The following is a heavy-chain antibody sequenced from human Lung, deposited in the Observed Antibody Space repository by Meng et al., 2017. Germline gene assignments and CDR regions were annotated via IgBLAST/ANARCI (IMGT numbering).Heavy chain of an antibody. CDR1: GGPISSGLYY. J-gene: IGHJ4*02. V-gene: IGHV4-39*07. CDR2: ISYGGNT. Sequence: QPQLHESGQGLVKPWETLSLPCTVSGGPISSGLYYWGWIRQPPGKGLEGIGIISYGGNTIYNPSLTSRVTISLDRSKNQFSLRLDSVTAADTAVYHCASLLHSGNFDYWGQGMLVTVSS. D-gene: IGHD2-15*01. CDR3: ASLLHSGNFDY.